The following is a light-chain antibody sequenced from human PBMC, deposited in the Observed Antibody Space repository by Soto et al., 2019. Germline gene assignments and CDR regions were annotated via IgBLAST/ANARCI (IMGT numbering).Light chain of an antibody. J-gene: IGKJ4*01. V-gene: IGKV1-39*01. CDR1: QSISSY. Sequence: DIQMTQSPSSLSASVGERVTITCRASQSISSYLNWYQQKPGKAPKLLIYAASSLQSGVPSRFSGSGSGTHFTLTISSLQPEDFATYHCQQSYNPPLTFGGGTKVDIK. CDR2: AAS. CDR3: QQSYNPPLT.